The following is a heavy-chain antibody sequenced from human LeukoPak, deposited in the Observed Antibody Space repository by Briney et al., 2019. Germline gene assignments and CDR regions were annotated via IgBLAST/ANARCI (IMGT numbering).Heavy chain of an antibody. Sequence: GGSLRLSCAASGFTFNNYAMHWVRQAPGKGLEYVSAISSNGGSTYYANSVKGRFTISRDNSKNTLYLQMNSLRAEDTAVYYCARIPAVVVAAFLGYYYYGMDVWGQGTTVTVSS. CDR2: ISSNGGST. J-gene: IGHJ6*02. CDR1: GFTFNNYA. CDR3: ARIPAVVVAAFLGYYYYGMDV. D-gene: IGHD2-15*01. V-gene: IGHV3-64*01.